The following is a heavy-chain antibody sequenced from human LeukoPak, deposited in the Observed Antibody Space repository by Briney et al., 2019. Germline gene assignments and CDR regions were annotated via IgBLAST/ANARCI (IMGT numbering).Heavy chain of an antibody. CDR2: IWYDGSNK. V-gene: IGHV3-33*01. J-gene: IGHJ3*02. CDR1: GFTFSSYG. CDR3: ARSSVNYYDSSGDTHDAFDI. Sequence: GGSLRLSCAASGFTFSSYGMHWVRQAPGKGLEWVAVIWYDGSNKYYADSVKGRFTISRDNSKNTLYLQMNSLRAEDTAVYYCARSSVNYYDSSGDTHDAFDIWGQGTMVTVSS. D-gene: IGHD3-22*01.